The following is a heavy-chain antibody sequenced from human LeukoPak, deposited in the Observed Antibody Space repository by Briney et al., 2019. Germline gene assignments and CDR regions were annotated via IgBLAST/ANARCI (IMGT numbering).Heavy chain of an antibody. V-gene: IGHV4-34*01. CDR1: GGSFSGYY. D-gene: IGHD5-18*01. CDR2: INHSGST. CDR3: ARGGGTAMVDFDY. J-gene: IGHJ4*02. Sequence: SETLSLTCAVYGGSFSGYYWSWIRQPPGKGLEWIGEINHSGSTNYNPSLKSRVTISVDTSKNQFSLKLSSVTAADTAVYYCARGGGTAMVDFDYWGQGTLVTVSS.